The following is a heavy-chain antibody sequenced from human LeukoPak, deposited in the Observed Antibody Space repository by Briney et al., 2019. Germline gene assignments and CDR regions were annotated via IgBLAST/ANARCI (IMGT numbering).Heavy chain of an antibody. CDR1: GFTFSDYW. CDR2: IKEDGSDK. CDR3: ARAARYFDWLLSSYAFDI. V-gene: IGHV3-7*03. D-gene: IGHD3-9*01. J-gene: IGHJ3*02. Sequence: PGGSLRLSCAVSGFTFSDYWMTWVRQAPGRGLEWVANIKEDGSDKQYVDSVQGRFTISRDNAGNSLHLQMNSLRAEDTAVYYCARAARYFDWLLSSYAFDIWGQGTMVTVSS.